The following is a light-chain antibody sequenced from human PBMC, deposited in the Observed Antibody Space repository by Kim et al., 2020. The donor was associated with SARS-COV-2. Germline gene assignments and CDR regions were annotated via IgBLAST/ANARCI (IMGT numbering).Light chain of an antibody. CDR2: DVS. Sequence: SITISCTGTSSDVGVYNYVSWYQQHPDKAPKLMIYDVSNRPSGVSNRFSGSKSGNTASLTISGLQAEDEADYYCSSYTSSSTLDVVFGGGTQLTVL. CDR1: SSDVGVYNY. V-gene: IGLV2-14*03. CDR3: SSYTSSSTLDVV. J-gene: IGLJ2*01.